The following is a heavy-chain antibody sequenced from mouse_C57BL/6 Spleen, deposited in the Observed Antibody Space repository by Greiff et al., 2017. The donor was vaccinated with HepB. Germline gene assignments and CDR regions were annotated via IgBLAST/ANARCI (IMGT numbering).Heavy chain of an antibody. Sequence: QVQLKQPGAELVMPGASVKLSCKASGYTFTSYWMHWVKQRPGQGLEWIGEIDPSDSYTNYNQKFKGKSTLTVDKSSSTAYMQLSSLTSEDSAVYYCARGYSNYAMDYWGQGTSVTVSS. D-gene: IGHD2-5*01. J-gene: IGHJ4*01. V-gene: IGHV1-69*01. CDR2: IDPSDSYT. CDR3: ARGYSNYAMDY. CDR1: GYTFTSYW.